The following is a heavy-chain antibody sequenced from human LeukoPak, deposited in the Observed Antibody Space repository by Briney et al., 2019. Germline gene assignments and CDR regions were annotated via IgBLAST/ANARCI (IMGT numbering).Heavy chain of an antibody. Sequence: GGSLRLSCAASGFTFDDYAMHWVRQAPGKGLEWVSAISGSGGSTYYADSVKGRFTISRDNSKNTLYLQMNSLRAEDTAVYYCAKAKGPTAGFFDYWGQGTLVTVSS. CDR2: ISGSGGST. D-gene: IGHD6-13*01. J-gene: IGHJ4*02. CDR1: GFTFDDYA. CDR3: AKAKGPTAGFFDY. V-gene: IGHV3-23*01.